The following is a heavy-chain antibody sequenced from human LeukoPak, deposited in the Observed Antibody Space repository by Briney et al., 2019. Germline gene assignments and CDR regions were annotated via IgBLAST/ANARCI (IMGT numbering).Heavy chain of an antibody. CDR3: AKGSKAVVFTRDHYMDV. D-gene: IGHD3-22*01. V-gene: IGHV3-30*02. CDR2: IRYDGSKK. J-gene: IGHJ6*03. CDR1: GFIFSSYG. Sequence: GGSLRLSCAASGFIFSSYGMHWVRQAPGKGLEWVAFIRYDGSKKYYADSVKGRFTISRDNSKNTLYLQMNSLRAEDTAVYYCAKGSKAVVFTRDHYMDVWGKGTTVTFSS.